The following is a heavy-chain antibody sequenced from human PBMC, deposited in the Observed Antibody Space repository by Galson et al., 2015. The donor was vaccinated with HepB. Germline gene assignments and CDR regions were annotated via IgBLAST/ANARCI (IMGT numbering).Heavy chain of an antibody. CDR2: IHYSGST. J-gene: IGHJ3*02. CDR3: TRQRGSPPGYFDI. V-gene: IGHV4-59*08. Sequence: TLSLTCTVSGDSITNSYWSWSRQPPGKGLEWIGYIHYSGSTNSHPSLRSRVTISVDTSKNQFSLKLTSVTAVDTAVYFCTRQRGSPPGYFDIWGQGTVVIVSS. CDR1: GDSITNSY. D-gene: IGHD6-25*01.